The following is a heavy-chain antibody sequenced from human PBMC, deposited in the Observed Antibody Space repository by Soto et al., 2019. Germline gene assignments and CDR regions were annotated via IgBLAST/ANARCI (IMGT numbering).Heavy chain of an antibody. CDR3: ARERSYYESSGYWGGYFDY. CDR1: GGSISPYY. V-gene: IGHV4-59*01. Sequence: SETLSLTCTVSGGSISPYYWSWIRQAPGKGLEWIGYIYYSGNTKYDPSLKSRVTISVDTSKNQFSLEVSSVTAADTAVYYCARERSYYESSGYWGGYFDYWGQGTLVTVSS. CDR2: IYYSGNT. D-gene: IGHD3-22*01. J-gene: IGHJ4*02.